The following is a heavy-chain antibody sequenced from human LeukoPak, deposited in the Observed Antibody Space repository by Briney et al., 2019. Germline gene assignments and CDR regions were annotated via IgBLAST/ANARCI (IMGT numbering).Heavy chain of an antibody. D-gene: IGHD1-26*01. Sequence: SETLSLTCTVSGASVSSGNYYWTWIRQPAGKGLEWIGRIYTSGSTNYSPSLKSRVTISIDASKNQFSLRLSSVTAADTAVYYCTRGGELMNFWGQGTLVTVSS. CDR2: IYTSGST. V-gene: IGHV4-61*02. CDR3: TRGGELMNF. J-gene: IGHJ4*02. CDR1: GASVSSGNYY.